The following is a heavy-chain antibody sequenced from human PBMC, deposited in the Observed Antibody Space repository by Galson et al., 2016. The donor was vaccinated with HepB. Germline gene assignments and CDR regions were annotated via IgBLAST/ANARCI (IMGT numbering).Heavy chain of an antibody. J-gene: IGHJ4*02. CDR3: ARNSQYNDFWSGYSVTDF. CDR1: GFSLTTHGMC. Sequence: PALVKPTQTLTLTCTFSGFSLTTHGMCVSWIRQPPGKALEWLARIDWDDDKYYTTSLKTRLTISKDTYENQVVLTMTDMDPVDTATYYCARNSQYNDFWSGYSVTDFWGQGTLVTVSA. D-gene: IGHD3-3*01. V-gene: IGHV2-70*11. CDR2: IDWDDDK.